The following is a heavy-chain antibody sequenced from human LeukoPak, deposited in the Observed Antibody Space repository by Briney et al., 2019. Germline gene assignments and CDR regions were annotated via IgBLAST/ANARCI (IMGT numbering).Heavy chain of an antibody. CDR3: ARYLRKLYGRGGDYYFYMDV. D-gene: IGHD4-17*01. CDR1: GFTFDDYG. CDR2: INWNGSGA. V-gene: IGHV3-20*04. Sequence: PGGSLRLSCAASGFTFDDYGMSWARQVPGKGLEWVSGINWNGSGAGHADSVKGRFTISRDNAKNSLYLQMNSRKAEDTALFYCARYLRKLYGRGGDYYFYMDVWGKGTTVTVSS. J-gene: IGHJ6*03.